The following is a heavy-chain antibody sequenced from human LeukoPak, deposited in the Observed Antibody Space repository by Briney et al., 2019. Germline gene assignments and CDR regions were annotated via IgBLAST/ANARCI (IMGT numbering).Heavy chain of an antibody. V-gene: IGHV3-9*01. CDR2: ISWNSGST. CDR1: GFTFDDYA. D-gene: IGHD3-22*01. CDR3: AKDYYDSSGYYDY. J-gene: IGHJ4*02. Sequence: GRSLRLSCAASGFTFDDYAMHWVRQAPGKGLEWVSGISWNSGSTGYADSVKGRYTISRDNAKNSLYLQMNSLRAEDTALYYCAKDYYDSSGYYDYWGQGTLVTVSS.